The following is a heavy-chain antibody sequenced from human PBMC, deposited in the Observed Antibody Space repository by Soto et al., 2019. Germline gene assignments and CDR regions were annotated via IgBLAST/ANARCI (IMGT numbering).Heavy chain of an antibody. CDR2: IYYSGST. D-gene: IGHD3-10*01. J-gene: IGHJ6*02. Sequence: SETLSLTCTVSGGSISSYYWSWIRQPPGKGLEWIGYIYYSGSTNYNPSLKSRVTISVDTSKNQFSLKLSSVTAADTAVYYCARDRYALSDYYGSGSDYYYGMDVWGQGTTVTVSS. V-gene: IGHV4-59*01. CDR3: ARDRYALSDYYGSGSDYYYGMDV. CDR1: GGSISSYY.